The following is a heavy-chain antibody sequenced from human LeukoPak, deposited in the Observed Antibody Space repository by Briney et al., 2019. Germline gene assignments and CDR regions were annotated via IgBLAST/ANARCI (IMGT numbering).Heavy chain of an antibody. D-gene: IGHD2-2*01. CDR1: GGSFSGYY. J-gene: IGHJ4*02. CDR2: INHSGST. CDR3: ARRGLDSSTNYFDY. Sequence: PSETLSLTCAVYGGSFSGYYWSWIRQPPGKGLEWIGEINHSGSTNYNPSLKSRVTISVDTSKNQFSLKLSSVTAADTAAYYCARRGLDSSTNYFDYWGQGTLVTVSS. V-gene: IGHV4-34*01.